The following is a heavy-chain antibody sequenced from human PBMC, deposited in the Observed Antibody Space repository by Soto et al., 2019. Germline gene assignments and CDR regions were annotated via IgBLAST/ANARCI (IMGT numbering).Heavy chain of an antibody. Sequence: VQLVESGGGLVKPGGSLRLSCAASGFTFSNAWMNWVRQAPGKGLEWVGRIKSKTDGGTTDYAAPVKGRFTISRDYSKNALYLQMHSLKTEDSDVYYCTTDLGGEGRGYGSSTSGLNFDYWGKGTLVTVAS. CDR1: GFTFSNAW. CDR3: TTDLGGEGRGYGSSTSGLNFDY. D-gene: IGHD2-2*01. J-gene: IGHJ4*02. V-gene: IGHV3-15*07. CDR2: IKSKTDGGTT.